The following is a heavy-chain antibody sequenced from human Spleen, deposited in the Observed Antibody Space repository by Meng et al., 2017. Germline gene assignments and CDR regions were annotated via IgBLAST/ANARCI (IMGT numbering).Heavy chain of an antibody. J-gene: IGHJ6*01. Sequence: KVSCKGSGYSFTRYWIGWVRQRPGKGLEWMGIIYPGDSESRYSPSLQGQVTISADKSISTAYLQWSSLKASDTAMYYCARHRYYGSGYYYYGMDVWGQGTTVNVSS. CDR2: IYPGDSES. CDR3: ARHRYYGSGYYYYGMDV. V-gene: IGHV5-51*01. CDR1: GYSFTRYW. D-gene: IGHD3-10*01.